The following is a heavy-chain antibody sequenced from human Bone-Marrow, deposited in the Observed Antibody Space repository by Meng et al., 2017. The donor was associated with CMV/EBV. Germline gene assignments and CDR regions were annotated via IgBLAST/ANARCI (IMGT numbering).Heavy chain of an antibody. Sequence: SEPLSLTCTVSGGSISSSSYYWGWIRQPPGKGLEWIGSIYYSGSTYYNPSLKSRVTISVDTSKNQFSLKLSSVTAADTAVYYCARDRPAPYLEWLLSHYYYGMDVWGQGTTVTVSS. CDR3: ARDRPAPYLEWLLSHYYYGMDV. CDR1: GGSISSSSYY. V-gene: IGHV4-39*07. J-gene: IGHJ6*02. D-gene: IGHD3-3*01. CDR2: IYYSGST.